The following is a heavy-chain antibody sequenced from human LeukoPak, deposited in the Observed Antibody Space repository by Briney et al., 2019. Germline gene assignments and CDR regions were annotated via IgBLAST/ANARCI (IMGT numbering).Heavy chain of an antibody. CDR1: GYTFTSYG. CDR2: IDPNSGGT. J-gene: IGHJ3*02. D-gene: IGHD6-6*01. V-gene: IGHV1-2*02. CDR3: ARSSAGAFDI. Sequence: ASVKVSCRASGYTFTSYGINWVRQAPGQGLEWMGWIDPNSGGTNYAQKFQGRVTMTRDTSISTAYMELSRLRSDDTAVYYCARSSAGAFDIWGQGTMVTVSS.